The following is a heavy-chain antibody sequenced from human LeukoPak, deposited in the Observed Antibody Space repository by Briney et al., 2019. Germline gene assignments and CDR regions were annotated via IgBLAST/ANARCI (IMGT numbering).Heavy chain of an antibody. CDR1: GFTFSSYA. CDR3: ARDDLLVVVAAANDY. J-gene: IGHJ4*02. CDR2: ISYDGSNK. V-gene: IGHV3-30-3*01. Sequence: GGSLRLSCAASGFTFSSYAMHWVRQAPGKGLEWVAVISYDGSNKYYADSVKGRFTISRDNSKNTLYLQMNSLRAEDTAVYYCARDDLLVVVAAANDYWGQGTLVTVSS. D-gene: IGHD2-15*01.